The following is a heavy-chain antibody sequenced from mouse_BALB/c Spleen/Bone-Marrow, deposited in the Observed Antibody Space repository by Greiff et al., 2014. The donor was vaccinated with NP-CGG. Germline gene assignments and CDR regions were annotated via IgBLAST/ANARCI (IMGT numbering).Heavy chain of an antibody. CDR1: GFTFSSYG. CDR2: ISSGGSNT. J-gene: IGHJ4*01. CDR3: ARHQRYYAMDC. Sequence: EVQRVESGGDLVKPGGSLKLSCAASGFTFSSYGMSWGRQTPDKRLEWVATISSGGSNTYYPDSVKGRFTISRDNAKNTLYLQMSSLKSEDTAMYHCARHQRYYAMDCWGQGTSVTVSS. V-gene: IGHV5-6*01.